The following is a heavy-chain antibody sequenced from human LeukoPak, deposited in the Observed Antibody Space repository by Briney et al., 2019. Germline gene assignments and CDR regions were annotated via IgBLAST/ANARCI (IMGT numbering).Heavy chain of an antibody. CDR3: AREGWNSGYYYYMDV. Sequence: GGSLRLSCAASGFTFSSYSMNWVRQAPGKGLEWVSSISSSSSYIYCADSVKGRFTISRDNAKNSLNLQMNSLRAEDTAVYYCAREGWNSGYYYYMDVWGKGTTVTVSS. CDR1: GFTFSSYS. V-gene: IGHV3-21*01. CDR2: ISSSSSYI. D-gene: IGHD1-7*01. J-gene: IGHJ6*03.